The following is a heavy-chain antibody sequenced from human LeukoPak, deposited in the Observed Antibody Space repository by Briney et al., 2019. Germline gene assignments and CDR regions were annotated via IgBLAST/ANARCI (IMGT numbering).Heavy chain of an antibody. CDR1: GGSISSHY. D-gene: IGHD5-18*01. CDR3: ATINRGNIFGFFDF. V-gene: IGHV4-59*11. Sequence: SETLSLTCTVSGGSISSHYWSWVRQPPGKGLEWIGYVLDNVRTKDNPSLNSRFTLSADTSKNQFSLRLTSVTAADTAVYYCATINRGNIFGFFDFWGQGVLVTVSS. J-gene: IGHJ4*02. CDR2: VLDNVRT.